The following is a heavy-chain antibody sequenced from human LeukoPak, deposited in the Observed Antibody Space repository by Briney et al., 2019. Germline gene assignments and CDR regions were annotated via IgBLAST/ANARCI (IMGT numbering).Heavy chain of an antibody. J-gene: IGHJ4*02. V-gene: IGHV1-18*04. D-gene: IGHD3-10*01. CDR2: ISAYDGNT. Sequence: GASVKVSCKASGYTFTIYGISWVRQAPGQGREWMGWISAYDGNTNYAQKLQGRVTITTDTSTSTAYMELRSLRSDDTAVYYCARDRYYGSGTYFDYWGQGTLVTVSS. CDR1: GYTFTIYG. CDR3: ARDRYYGSGTYFDY.